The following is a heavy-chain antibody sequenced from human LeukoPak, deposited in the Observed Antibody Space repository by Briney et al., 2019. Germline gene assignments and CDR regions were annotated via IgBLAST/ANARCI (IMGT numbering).Heavy chain of an antibody. CDR3: AKGRIAVAGYFDY. V-gene: IGHV3-43*02. CDR1: GFTVNTNY. J-gene: IGHJ4*02. Sequence: GGSLRLSCAASGFTVNTNYMTWVRQAPGKGLEWVSLISGDGGSTYYADSVKGRFTISRDNSKNSLYLQMNSLRTEDTALYYCAKGRIAVAGYFDYWGQGTLVTVSS. D-gene: IGHD6-19*01. CDR2: ISGDGGST.